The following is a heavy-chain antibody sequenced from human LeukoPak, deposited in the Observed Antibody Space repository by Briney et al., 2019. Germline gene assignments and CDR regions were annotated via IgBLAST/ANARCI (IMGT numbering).Heavy chain of an antibody. Sequence: PGGSLRLSCAASGFTFSSYGMHWVRQAPGKGLEWVAVIWYDGSNKYYADSVKGRFTISRDNAKNSLYLQMNSLRAEDTALYYCAKDSHYDILTGYDYYYGMDVWGQGTTVTVSS. J-gene: IGHJ6*02. D-gene: IGHD3-9*01. V-gene: IGHV3-33*03. CDR3: AKDSHYDILTGYDYYYGMDV. CDR2: IWYDGSNK. CDR1: GFTFSSYG.